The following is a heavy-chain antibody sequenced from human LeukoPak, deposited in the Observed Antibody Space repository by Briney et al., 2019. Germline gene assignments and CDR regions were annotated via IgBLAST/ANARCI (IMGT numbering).Heavy chain of an antibody. CDR1: EFTFSDYS. V-gene: IGHV3-48*01. CDR2: ISSRSSTI. D-gene: IGHD1-26*01. Sequence: GGSLRLSCAASEFTFSDYSMNWVRQAPGKGLEWVSYISSRSSTIYYADSVKGRFTISRDNAKNSLYLQMNSLRAEDTAVYYCARDRDWELLINDAFDIWGQGTMVTVSS. J-gene: IGHJ3*02. CDR3: ARDRDWELLINDAFDI.